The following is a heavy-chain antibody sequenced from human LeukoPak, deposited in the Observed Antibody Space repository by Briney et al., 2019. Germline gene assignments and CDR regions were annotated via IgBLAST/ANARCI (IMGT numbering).Heavy chain of an antibody. V-gene: IGHV7-4-1*02. Sequence: ASVKVSCKASGYTFTSYDINWVRQAPGQGLEWMGWINTNTGNPTYAQAFTGRFVFSLDTSVSTAYLQISSLKAEDTAVYYCARRPTGYPNYYYYFGMDVWGQGTTVTVSS. CDR2: INTNTGNP. D-gene: IGHD3-9*01. CDR1: GYTFTSYD. CDR3: ARRPTGYPNYYYYFGMDV. J-gene: IGHJ6*02.